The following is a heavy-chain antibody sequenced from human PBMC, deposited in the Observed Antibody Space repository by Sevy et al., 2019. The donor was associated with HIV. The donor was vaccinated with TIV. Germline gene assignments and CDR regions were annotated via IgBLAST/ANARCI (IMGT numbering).Heavy chain of an antibody. CDR1: GFTFSNYW. D-gene: IGHD2-2*01. V-gene: IGHV3-7*03. CDR2: IKRDGSER. J-gene: IGHJ6*02. CDR3: ARDCSSTTCLWGLDV. Sequence: GGSLRLSCAASGFTFSNYWMTWVRHAPGKGLEWVANIKRDGSERYYVASVKGRFTISRDNAKNSRYLQMNSLRADDTAVYYCARDCSSTTCLWGLDVWGQGTTVTVSS.